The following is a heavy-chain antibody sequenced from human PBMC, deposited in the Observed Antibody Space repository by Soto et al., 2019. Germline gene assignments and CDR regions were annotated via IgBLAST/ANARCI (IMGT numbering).Heavy chain of an antibody. V-gene: IGHV3-23*01. Sequence: GGSLRLSCAASEFTFSSYAMSWVRQAPGKGLEWVSAISGSGGSTYYADSVKGRFTISRDNSKNTLYLQMNSLRAEDTAVYYCHKRGALNWFDPWGQGNLVTVSS. CDR2: ISGSGGST. J-gene: IGHJ5*02. CDR1: EFTFSSYA. CDR3: HKRGALNWFDP. D-gene: IGHD1-1*01.